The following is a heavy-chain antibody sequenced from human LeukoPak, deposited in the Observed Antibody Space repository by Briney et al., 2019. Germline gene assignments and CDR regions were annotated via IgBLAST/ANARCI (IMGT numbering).Heavy chain of an antibody. CDR2: ISYDGSNK. CDR1: GFTFSSYA. V-gene: IGHV3-30-3*01. CDR3: ARGARFSSSWYRLFDY. D-gene: IGHD6-13*01. J-gene: IGHJ4*02. Sequence: GRSLRLSCAASGFTFSSYAMHWVRQAPGKGLEWVAVISYDGSNKYYADSVKGRFTISRDNSKNTLYLQMNSLRAEDTAVYYCARGARFSSSWYRLFDYWGQGTLVTVSS.